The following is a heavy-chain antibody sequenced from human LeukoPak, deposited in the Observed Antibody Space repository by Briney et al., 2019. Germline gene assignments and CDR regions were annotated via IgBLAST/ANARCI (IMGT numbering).Heavy chain of an antibody. J-gene: IGHJ4*02. Sequence: ASVKVSCKASGGTFSSYGISWVRQAPGQGLEWMGWISAYNGNTNYAQKLQGRVTMTTDTSTSTAYMELRSLRSDDTAVYYCARDSLYCSSTSCYDYWGQGTLVTVSS. CDR3: ARDSLYCSSTSCYDY. CDR2: ISAYNGNT. CDR1: GGTFSSYG. D-gene: IGHD2-2*01. V-gene: IGHV1-18*01.